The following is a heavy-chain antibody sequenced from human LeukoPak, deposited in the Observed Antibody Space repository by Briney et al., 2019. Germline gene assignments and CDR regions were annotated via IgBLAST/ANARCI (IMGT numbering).Heavy chain of an antibody. CDR1: GFTFSSYW. Sequence: PGGSLRLSCAASGFTFSSYWMSWVRQAPGKGLEWVANIKQDGSEKYYVDSVKGRFTISRDNAKNSLYLQMNSLRAEDTAVYYCAREEGYLSYYYYMDVWGKGTTVTVSS. J-gene: IGHJ6*03. CDR3: AREEGYLSYYYYMDV. D-gene: IGHD3-22*01. V-gene: IGHV3-7*01. CDR2: IKQDGSEK.